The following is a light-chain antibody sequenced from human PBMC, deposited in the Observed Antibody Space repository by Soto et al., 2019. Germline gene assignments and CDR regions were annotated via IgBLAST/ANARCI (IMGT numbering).Light chain of an antibody. Sequence: EIVLTQSPGTLSLSPGERATLSCRASQSVSSSYLAWYQQKPGQAPRLLIYGASRRATGIPDRFSGSGSGTDFTLTINSLEPEDFAVYYCQQSGSSPITFGPGTKVDIK. CDR2: GAS. V-gene: IGKV3-20*01. CDR1: QSVSSSY. J-gene: IGKJ3*01. CDR3: QQSGSSPIT.